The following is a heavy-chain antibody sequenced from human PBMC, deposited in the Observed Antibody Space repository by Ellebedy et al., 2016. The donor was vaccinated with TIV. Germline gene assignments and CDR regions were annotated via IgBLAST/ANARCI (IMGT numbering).Heavy chain of an antibody. CDR2: IVGSGGSR. CDR1: GFSFSSYA. J-gene: IGHJ3*02. V-gene: IGHV3-23*01. D-gene: IGHD3-16*01. CDR3: ARDPGGVGPAFDT. Sequence: GESLKISCAASGFSFSSYAMSWVRQAPGKGLEWVSGIVGSGGSRYADSVKGRFTISRDNSKSTLDLQMSSLRAEDTAVYYCARDPGGVGPAFDTWGQGTMVTVSS.